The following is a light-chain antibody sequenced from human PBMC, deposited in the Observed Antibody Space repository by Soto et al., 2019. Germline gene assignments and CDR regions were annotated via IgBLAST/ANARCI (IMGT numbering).Light chain of an antibody. CDR2: DAS. Sequence: EIVLTQSPATLSLSPGERATLSCRASQSVSSSLAWYQQKPGLAPRLLIYDASNRATGIPARFSASGSGTDFTLTISSLEPEDFAVYYCQQRYNWPLTFGGGTKVDIK. CDR3: QQRYNWPLT. CDR1: QSVSSS. J-gene: IGKJ4*01. V-gene: IGKV3-11*01.